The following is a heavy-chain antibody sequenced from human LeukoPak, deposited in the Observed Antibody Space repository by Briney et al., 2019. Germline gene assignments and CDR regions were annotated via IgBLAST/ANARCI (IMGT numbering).Heavy chain of an antibody. CDR3: ARDSPIVVVVAARKDAFDI. CDR1: GGTFSSYA. V-gene: IGHV1-69*13. Sequence: ASVKVSCKASGGTFSSYAISWVRQAPGQGLEWMGGIIPIFGTANYAQKFQGRVTITADESTSTAYMELSSLRSEDTAVYYCARDSPIVVVVAARKDAFDIWGQGTMVTVSS. J-gene: IGHJ3*02. CDR2: IIPIFGTA. D-gene: IGHD2-15*01.